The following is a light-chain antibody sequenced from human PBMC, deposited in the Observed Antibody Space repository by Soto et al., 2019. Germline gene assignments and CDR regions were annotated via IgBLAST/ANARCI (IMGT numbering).Light chain of an antibody. Sequence: EIVLTQSPGTLSLSPGERGTLSCRASQSVNTRYLAWYQQKPGQAPRLLIYGVSSRATDIPDRFSGSGSGTDFTLTISRLEHEDFEVYYCHQSDSSQNTLGGGTKVDIK. CDR2: GVS. V-gene: IGKV3-20*01. CDR3: HQSDSSQNT. J-gene: IGKJ4*01. CDR1: QSVNTRY.